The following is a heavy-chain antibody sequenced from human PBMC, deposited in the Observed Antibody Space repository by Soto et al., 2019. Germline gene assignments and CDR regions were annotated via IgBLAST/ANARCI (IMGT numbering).Heavy chain of an antibody. CDR3: TRDIYGSYKYYFDY. J-gene: IGHJ4*02. D-gene: IGHD2-15*01. V-gene: IGHV3-49*03. Sequence: GGSLRLSCTASGLTFGDYAMSWFRQAPGKGLEWVGFIRSKAYGGTTEYAASVKGRFTISRDDSKSIAYLQMNSLKTEDTAVYYCTRDIYGSYKYYFDYWGQGPLVTVSS. CDR2: IRSKAYGGTT. CDR1: GLTFGDYA.